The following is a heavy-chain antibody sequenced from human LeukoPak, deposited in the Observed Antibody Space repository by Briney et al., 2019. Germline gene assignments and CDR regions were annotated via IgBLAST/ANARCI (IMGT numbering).Heavy chain of an antibody. Sequence: GGSLRLSCAASGFTFSSYAMSWVLQAPGKGLEWVSYISSGGSAIHYADSVKGRFTISRDNAKNSLYLQMNSLRVEDTAVYYCAREWTCASWYADAFDIWGQGTVVTVS. D-gene: IGHD6-13*01. CDR2: ISSGGSAI. V-gene: IGHV3-48*03. CDR1: GFTFSSYA. CDR3: AREWTCASWYADAFDI. J-gene: IGHJ3*02.